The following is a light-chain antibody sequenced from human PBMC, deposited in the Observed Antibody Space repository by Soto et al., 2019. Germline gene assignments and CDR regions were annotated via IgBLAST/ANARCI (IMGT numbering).Light chain of an antibody. CDR2: GPS. J-gene: IGKJ1*01. Sequence: IGVTQAAATLSVSPGERATLSCRASQALXNNVHWYQLKDGQVPSLTXYGPSTMATDIPARFSGSGSGTEFTLTTSSMQSEDFSEYHCQQYNNGTLTFGQGTKVEI. CDR3: QQYNNGTLT. V-gene: IGKV3-15*01. CDR1: QALXNN.